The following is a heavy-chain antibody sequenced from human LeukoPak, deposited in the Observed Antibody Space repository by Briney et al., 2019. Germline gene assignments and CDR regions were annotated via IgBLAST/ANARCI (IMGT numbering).Heavy chain of an antibody. CDR3: ARANYDFWSGYYKGVLNFDY. D-gene: IGHD3-3*01. V-gene: IGHV4-59*08. CDR1: GGSISSYY. J-gene: IGHJ4*02. CDR2: IYYSGST. Sequence: SETLSLTCTVSGGSISSYYWSWIRQPPGKGLEWIGYIYYSGSTNYNPSLKSRVTISVDTSKNQSSLKLSSVTAADTAVYYCARANYDFWSGYYKGVLNFDYWGQGTLVTVSS.